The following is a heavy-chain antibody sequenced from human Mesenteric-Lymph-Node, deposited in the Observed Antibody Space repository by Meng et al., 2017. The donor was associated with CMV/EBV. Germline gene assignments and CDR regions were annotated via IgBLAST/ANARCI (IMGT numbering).Heavy chain of an antibody. V-gene: IGHV3-7*01. J-gene: IGHJ6*02. CDR3: ARELSRGWLQPYGMDV. CDR2: IRQDGGER. D-gene: IGHD5-24*01. CDR1: GFIFSDNW. Sequence: GESLKISCVGSGFIFSDNWLSWVRQAPGKGLEWLANIRQDGGERYSLGSVRGRFTVSRDNARNSLYLQMNNLRVDDTAVYYCARELSRGWLQPYGMDVWGQGTTVTVSS.